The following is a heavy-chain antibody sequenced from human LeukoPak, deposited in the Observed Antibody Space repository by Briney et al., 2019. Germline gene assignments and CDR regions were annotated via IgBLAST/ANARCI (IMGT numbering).Heavy chain of an antibody. D-gene: IGHD4-23*01. Sequence: PGGSLRLSCAASEFTFSSYSMSWVRQAPGKGLEWVSYISSTASSIYYADSVKGRFTISRDNAENSLYLQMNSLRAEDTAVYYCARDVTYHGGDWFDPWGQGTLVTVSS. CDR1: EFTFSSYS. CDR2: ISSTASSI. V-gene: IGHV3-48*04. J-gene: IGHJ5*02. CDR3: ARDVTYHGGDWFDP.